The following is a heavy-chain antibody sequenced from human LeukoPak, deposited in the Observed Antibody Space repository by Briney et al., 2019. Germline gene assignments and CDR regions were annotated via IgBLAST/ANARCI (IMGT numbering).Heavy chain of an antibody. V-gene: IGHV4-39*01. CDR3: MVDYFDY. CDR1: GASISNSGYTY. D-gene: IGHD5-18*01. Sequence: PSQTLSLTCTVAGASISNSGYTYWGWIRQPPGKGLEGIGSFYHNGYTYYNPSLKSRVTISADTSKSQFSLRVTSNGVHSPPVDTAMVDYFDYWGQGTLVTVSS. CDR2: FYHNGYT. J-gene: IGHJ4*02.